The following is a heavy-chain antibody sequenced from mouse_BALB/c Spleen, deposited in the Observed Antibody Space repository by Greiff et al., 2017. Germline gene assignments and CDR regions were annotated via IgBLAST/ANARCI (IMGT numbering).Heavy chain of an antibody. V-gene: IGHV5-17*02. Sequence: EVMLVESGGGLVQPGGSRKLSCAASGFTFSSFGMHWVRQAPEKGLEWVAYISSGSSTIYYADTVKGRFTISRDNPKNTLFLQMTSLRSEDTAMYYCARGGYYGGSMDYWGQGTSVTVSS. CDR3: ARGGYYGGSMDY. CDR1: GFTFSSFG. D-gene: IGHD2-1*01. CDR2: ISSGSSTI. J-gene: IGHJ4*01.